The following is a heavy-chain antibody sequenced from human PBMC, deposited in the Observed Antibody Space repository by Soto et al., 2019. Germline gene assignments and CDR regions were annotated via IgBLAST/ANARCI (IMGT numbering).Heavy chain of an antibody. CDR1: GYSFSHTL. J-gene: IGHJ6*02. Sequence: GESLKLSCKGSGYSFSHTLINWVRQMPGKGLEWMGIIYPGNSETRYSPSFQGQVTLSADKSINTAYLQWNSLKAPDTATYYCAKGGGPAYYGMDVWGQGTTVTV. D-gene: IGHD2-15*01. CDR2: IYPGNSET. V-gene: IGHV5-51*01. CDR3: AKGGGPAYYGMDV.